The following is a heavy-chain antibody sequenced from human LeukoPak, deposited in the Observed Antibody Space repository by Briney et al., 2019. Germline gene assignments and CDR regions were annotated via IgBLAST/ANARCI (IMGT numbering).Heavy chain of an antibody. D-gene: IGHD6-6*01. V-gene: IGHV5-51*01. CDR1: GYSFTNYW. J-gene: IGHJ3*02. Sequence: GESLKISCKGSGYSFTNYWIGWVRQMPGKGLEWMGIIYPGDSDTRYSPSFQGQVTISADKSISTAYLQWSSLKASDTAMYYCAVLDSIAARPGAFDIWGQGTMVTVSS. CDR2: IYPGDSDT. CDR3: AVLDSIAARPGAFDI.